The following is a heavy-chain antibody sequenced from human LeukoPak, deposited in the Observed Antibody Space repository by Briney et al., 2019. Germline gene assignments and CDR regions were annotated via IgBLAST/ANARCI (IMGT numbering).Heavy chain of an antibody. D-gene: IGHD6-19*01. V-gene: IGHV4-34*01. J-gene: IGHJ4*02. Sequence: SETLSLTCAVYGGSFSGYYWSWIRQSPGKGLEWIGEINHSGSTNYNSSLKSRVTISVDTSKNQFSLKLSSVTAADTAVYYCAKDSGYSSGWKKDDPDYWGQGTLVTVSS. CDR3: AKDSGYSSGWKKDDPDY. CDR1: GGSFSGYY. CDR2: INHSGST.